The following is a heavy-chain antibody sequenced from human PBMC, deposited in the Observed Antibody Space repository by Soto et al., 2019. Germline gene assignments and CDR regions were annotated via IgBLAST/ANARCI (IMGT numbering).Heavy chain of an antibody. J-gene: IGHJ5*02. V-gene: IGHV4-4*02. CDR3: AREVWGGAVRWFDP. D-gene: IGHD3-16*01. Sequence: QVQLQESGPGLVKPSGTLSLTCAVSGGSISSSNWWSWVRQPPGKGVEWIGEIYHSGSTNYNPSLRSRVTIPVDKSKNQFSLKLSSVTAADTAVYYCAREVWGGAVRWFDPWGQGTLVTVSS. CDR1: GGSISSSNW. CDR2: IYHSGST.